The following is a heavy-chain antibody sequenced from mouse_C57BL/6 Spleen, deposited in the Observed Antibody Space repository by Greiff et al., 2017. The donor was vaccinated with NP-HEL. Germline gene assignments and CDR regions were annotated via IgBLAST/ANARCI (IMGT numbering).Heavy chain of an antibody. D-gene: IGHD3-3*01. V-gene: IGHV1-64*01. CDR2: IHPNSGST. Sequence: QVQLQQPGAELVKPGASVKLSCKASGYTFTSYWMHWVKQRPGQGLEWIGMIHPNSGSTNNNEKFKSKATLTVDKSSSTAYMQLSSLTSEDSAVYYCARWGTAYYFDYWGQGTTLTVSS. CDR3: ARWGTAYYFDY. J-gene: IGHJ2*01. CDR1: GYTFTSYW.